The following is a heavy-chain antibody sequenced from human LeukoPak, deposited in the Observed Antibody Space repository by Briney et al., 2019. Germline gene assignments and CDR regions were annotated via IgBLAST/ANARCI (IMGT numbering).Heavy chain of an antibody. V-gene: IGHV3-48*02. D-gene: IGHD3-10*01. CDR1: GFTFSSYS. CDR3: ARDHGFGELGFTHWFDP. Sequence: GGSLRLSCAASGFTFSSYSMNWVRQAPGKGLEWVSYISSSSSTIYYADSVKGRFTISRDNAKNSLYLQMNSLRDEDTAVYYCARDHGFGELGFTHWFDPWGQGTLVTVSS. J-gene: IGHJ5*02. CDR2: ISSSSSTI.